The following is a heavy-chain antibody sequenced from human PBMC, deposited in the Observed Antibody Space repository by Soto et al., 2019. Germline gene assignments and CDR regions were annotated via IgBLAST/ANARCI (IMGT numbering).Heavy chain of an antibody. CDR3: ARDRRVVPAAMAFLSNYADYGMDV. J-gene: IGHJ6*02. D-gene: IGHD2-2*01. CDR1: GFTFSSYS. Sequence: EVQLVESGGGLVKPGGSLRLSCAASGFTFSSYSMNWVRQAPGKGLEWVSSISSSSSYIYYADSVKGRFTISRDNAKNSLYLQMNSLRAEDTAVYYCARDRRVVPAAMAFLSNYADYGMDVWGQGTTVTVSS. V-gene: IGHV3-21*01. CDR2: ISSSSSYI.